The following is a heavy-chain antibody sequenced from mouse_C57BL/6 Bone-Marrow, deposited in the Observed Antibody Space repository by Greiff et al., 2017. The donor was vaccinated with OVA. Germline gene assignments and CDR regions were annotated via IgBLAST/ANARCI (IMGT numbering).Heavy chain of an antibody. D-gene: IGHD3-2*02. Sequence: VQLQQSDAELVKPGASVKISCKVSGYTFTDHTIHWMKQRPEQGLEWIGYIYPRDGSTKYNEKFKGKATLTADKSSSTAYMPLTSLTSEDAAVYFCARRQLRLPSWCAYWGQGTLVTVSA. CDR3: ARRQLRLPSWCAY. CDR2: IYPRDGST. J-gene: IGHJ3*01. V-gene: IGHV1-78*01. CDR1: GYTFTDHT.